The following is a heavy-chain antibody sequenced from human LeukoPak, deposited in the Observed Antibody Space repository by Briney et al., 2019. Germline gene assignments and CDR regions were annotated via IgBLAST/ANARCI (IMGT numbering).Heavy chain of an antibody. V-gene: IGHV1-2*06. J-gene: IGHJ4*02. CDR1: GYTFTGYY. CDR3: ARSPDILTGEKFDY. Sequence: GASVKVSCKASGYTFTGYYMHWVRQAPGQGLEWMGRMNPKSGGTNYAQKFEARVTMNRDTSISTAYMELSRLRFDDTAVYYCARSPDILTGEKFDYWGQGTLVTVSS. CDR2: MNPKSGGT. D-gene: IGHD3-9*01.